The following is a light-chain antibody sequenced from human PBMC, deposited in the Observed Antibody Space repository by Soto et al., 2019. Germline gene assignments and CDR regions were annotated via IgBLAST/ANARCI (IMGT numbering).Light chain of an antibody. J-gene: IGKJ3*01. Sequence: DIPMTQSPSSLSASVGDRVTITCRASQYSSSYVNWYQQKPGKAPKFLIYGASDLQRGVPSRFSGSGSGTDFTLTINSLQPEDFATYYCQQSYSRPLTFGPGTKLDIK. CDR2: GAS. CDR1: QYSSSY. CDR3: QQSYSRPLT. V-gene: IGKV1-39*01.